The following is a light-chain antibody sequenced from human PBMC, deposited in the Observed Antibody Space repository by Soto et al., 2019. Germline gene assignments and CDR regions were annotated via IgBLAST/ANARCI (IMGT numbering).Light chain of an antibody. CDR3: QQYSISPYT. CDR1: QSISTF. Sequence: DIPMTQSPSALSASVGDRVIITCRASQSISTFLAWYQKRPGKAPKLLIYAASTLQSGVPSRFSGSGSGTDFTLTISSPQPDDCATYYCQQYSISPYTFGQGTKLEIK. CDR2: AAS. J-gene: IGKJ2*01. V-gene: IGKV1-5*01.